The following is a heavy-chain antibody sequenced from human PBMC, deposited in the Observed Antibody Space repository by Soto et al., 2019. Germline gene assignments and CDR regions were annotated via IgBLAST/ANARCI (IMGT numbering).Heavy chain of an antibody. D-gene: IGHD6-13*01. J-gene: IGHJ4*02. V-gene: IGHV6-1*01. CDR1: GDSVSSNSAA. CDR3: ARGYSSSIDY. CDR2: TYYRSKWYN. Sequence: SQTLSLTCVISGDSVSSNSAAWNWIRQSPSRGLERLGRTYYRSKWYNDYAVSVKSRITINPDTSKNQFSLHLKSVTPEDTAVYYCARGYSSSIDYWGQGTLVTVSS.